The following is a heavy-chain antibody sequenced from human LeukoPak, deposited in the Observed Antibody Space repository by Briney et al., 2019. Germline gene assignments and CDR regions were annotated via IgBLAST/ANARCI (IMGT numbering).Heavy chain of an antibody. CDR3: AKDIGGYDGNHFDY. V-gene: IGHV3-30-3*01. Sequence: PGGSLRLSCAASGSTFSSYAMHWVRQAPGKGLEWVAVISYDGSNKYYADSVKGRFTISRDNSKNTLYLQMNSLRAEDTALYYCAKDIGGYDGNHFDYWGQGTLVTVSS. CDR1: GSTFSSYA. D-gene: IGHD5-12*01. CDR2: ISYDGSNK. J-gene: IGHJ4*02.